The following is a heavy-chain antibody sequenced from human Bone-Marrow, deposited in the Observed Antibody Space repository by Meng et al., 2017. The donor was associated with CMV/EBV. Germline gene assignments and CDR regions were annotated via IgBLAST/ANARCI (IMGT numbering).Heavy chain of an antibody. J-gene: IGHJ4*02. V-gene: IGHV4-39*07. CDR1: GGSISSSSYY. D-gene: IGHD3-3*01. CDR3: ARDRDYDFWSGYYF. Sequence: SETLSLTCIVSGGSISSSSYYWGWIRQPPGKGLEWIASIYYSGITYYNPSLKSRVTISVDTSKNQFSLKLSSVTAADTAVYYCARDRDYDFWSGYYFWGQGTRVTGSS. CDR2: IYYSGIT.